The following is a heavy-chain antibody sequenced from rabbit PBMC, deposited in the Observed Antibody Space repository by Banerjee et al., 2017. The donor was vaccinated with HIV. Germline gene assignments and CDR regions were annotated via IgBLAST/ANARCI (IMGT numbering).Heavy chain of an antibody. V-gene: IGHV1S40*01. CDR1: GFSFNTRYY. CDR2: IYDGPSRIT. Sequence: QSLEESGGDLVKPGASLTLTCTASGFSFNTRYYMCWVRQAPGKGLEWIACIYDGPSRITYYANWAKGRFTISKTSSTTVTLQMTSLTAADTATYFCTRDPDIGGGFDLWGQGTLVTVS. CDR3: TRDPDIGGGFDL. J-gene: IGHJ4*01.